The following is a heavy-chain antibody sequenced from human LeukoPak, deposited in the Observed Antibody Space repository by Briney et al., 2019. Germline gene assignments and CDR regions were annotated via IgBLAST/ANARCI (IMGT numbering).Heavy chain of an antibody. CDR2: IFYSGST. V-gene: IGHV4-59*01. CDR1: GGSISSYY. Sequence: TASETLSLTCTVSGGSISSYYWSWIRQPPGKGLEWIGYIFYSGSTNYNPSLKSRVAISVDTSKNQISLKLSSVTAADTAVYYCASVRDRGHVVGAIGALDFWGQGTLVTVSS. D-gene: IGHD1-26*01. J-gene: IGHJ4*02. CDR3: ASVRDRGHVVGAIGALDF.